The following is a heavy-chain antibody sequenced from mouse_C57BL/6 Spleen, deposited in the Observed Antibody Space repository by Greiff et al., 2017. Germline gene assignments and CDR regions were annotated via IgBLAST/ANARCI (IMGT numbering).Heavy chain of an antibody. V-gene: IGHV1-52*01. CDR2: IDPSDSET. CDR3: ARPMIGGARDY. CDR1: GYTFTSYW. J-gene: IGHJ4*01. D-gene: IGHD2-4*01. Sequence: QVQLQQSGAELVRPGSSVKLSCKASGYTFTSYWMHWVQQRPIQGLEWIGNIDPSDSETPYNQKFKDKATLTVAKSSSTAYMQLSSLTSEDSAVYYCARPMIGGARDYWGQGTSVTVSS.